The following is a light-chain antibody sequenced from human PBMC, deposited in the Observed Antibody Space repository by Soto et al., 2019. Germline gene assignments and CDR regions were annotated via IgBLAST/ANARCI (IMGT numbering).Light chain of an antibody. CDR3: SSYTSSSTLV. Sequence: QSVLTQPASVSGSPGQSSTISCTGTSSDVGGYNHVSWYQQHPGKAPKLMIYDVSNRPSGVSNRFSGSKSGNTASLTISGLQAEDEADYYCSSYTSSSTLVFGTGTKLTVL. J-gene: IGLJ1*01. V-gene: IGLV2-14*01. CDR2: DVS. CDR1: SSDVGGYNH.